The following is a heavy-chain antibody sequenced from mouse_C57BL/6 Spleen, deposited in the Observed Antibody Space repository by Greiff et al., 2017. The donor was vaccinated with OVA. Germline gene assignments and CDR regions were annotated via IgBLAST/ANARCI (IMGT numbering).Heavy chain of an antibody. CDR1: GFTFSDYG. D-gene: IGHD2-5*01. Sequence: VQLKESGGGLVKPGGSLKLSCAASGFTFSDYGMHWVRQAPEKGLEWVAYISSGSSTIYYADTVKGRFTISRDNAKNTLFLQMTSLRSEDTAMYYCARRDSNSGFAYWGQGTLVTVSA. CDR3: ARRDSNSGFAY. J-gene: IGHJ3*01. V-gene: IGHV5-17*01. CDR2: ISSGSSTI.